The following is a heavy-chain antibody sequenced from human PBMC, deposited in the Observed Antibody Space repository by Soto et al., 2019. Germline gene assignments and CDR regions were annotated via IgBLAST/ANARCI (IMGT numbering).Heavy chain of an antibody. J-gene: IGHJ3*02. CDR3: ARSRIRLLEWLSEGDAFDI. CDR1: GGTFSSYA. CDR2: IIPIFGTA. Sequence: GASVKVSCKASGGTFSSYAISWVRQAPGQGLEWMGGIIPIFGTANYAQKFQGRVTITADESTSTAYMELSSLRSEDTAVYYCARSRIRLLEWLSEGDAFDIWGQGTMVTVSS. V-gene: IGHV1-69*13. D-gene: IGHD3-3*01.